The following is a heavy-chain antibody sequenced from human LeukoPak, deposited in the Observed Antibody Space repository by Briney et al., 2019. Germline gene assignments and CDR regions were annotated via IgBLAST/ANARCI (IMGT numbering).Heavy chain of an antibody. CDR3: AREEYYSTGGGAFDI. Sequence: GGSLRLSCAASGFTFSSYAMHWVRQAPGKGLEWVAVISYDGSNKYYADSVKGRFTISRDNSKNTLYLQMNSLRAEDTAVYYCAREEYYSTGGGAFDIWGQGTMVTVSS. J-gene: IGHJ3*02. V-gene: IGHV3-30-3*01. CDR2: ISYDGSNK. CDR1: GFTFSSYA. D-gene: IGHD3-10*01.